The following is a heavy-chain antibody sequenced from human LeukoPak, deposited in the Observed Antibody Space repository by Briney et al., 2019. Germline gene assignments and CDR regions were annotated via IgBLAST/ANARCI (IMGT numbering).Heavy chain of an antibody. CDR3: ARGGSHDFWSGYYYFDY. Sequence: SETLSLTCAVYGGSFSGYYWSWLRQPPGKGLEWIGEINHSGSTNYNPSLKSRVTISVDTSKNQLSLRLSSVTAADAAVYYCARGGSHDFWSGYYYFDYWGQGTLVTVSS. V-gene: IGHV4-34*01. D-gene: IGHD3-3*01. CDR2: INHSGST. CDR1: GGSFSGYY. J-gene: IGHJ4*02.